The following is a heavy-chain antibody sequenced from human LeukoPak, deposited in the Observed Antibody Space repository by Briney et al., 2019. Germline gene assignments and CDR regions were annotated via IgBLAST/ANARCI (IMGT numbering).Heavy chain of an antibody. CDR2: INPSGGST. Sequence: ASVKVSCTASGYTFTSYYMHWVRQAPGQGLEWMGIINPSGGSTSYAQKFQGRVTMTRDTSTSTVYMELSSLRSEDTAVYYCARDCSDSSGYRSHCFDYWGQGTLVTVSS. CDR3: ARDCSDSSGYRSHCFDY. CDR1: GYTFTSYY. D-gene: IGHD3-22*01. J-gene: IGHJ4*02. V-gene: IGHV1-46*01.